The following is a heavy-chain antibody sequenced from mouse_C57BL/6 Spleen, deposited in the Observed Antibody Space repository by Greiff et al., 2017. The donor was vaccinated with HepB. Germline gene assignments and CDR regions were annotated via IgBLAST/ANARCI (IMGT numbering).Heavy chain of an antibody. J-gene: IGHJ3*01. D-gene: IGHD4-1*01. CDR1: GFTFSSYA. Sequence: EVKRVESGGGLVKPGGSLKLSCAASGFTFSSYAMSWVRQTPEKRLEWVATISDGGSYTYYPDNVKGRFTISRDNAKNNLYLQMSHLKSEDTAMYYCARDGDWAWFAYWGQGTLVTVSA. CDR2: ISDGGSYT. V-gene: IGHV5-4*01. CDR3: ARDGDWAWFAY.